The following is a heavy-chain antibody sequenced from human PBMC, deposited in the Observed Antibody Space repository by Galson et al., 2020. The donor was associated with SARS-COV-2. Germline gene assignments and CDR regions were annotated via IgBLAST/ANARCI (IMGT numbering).Heavy chain of an antibody. V-gene: IGHV4-59*01. J-gene: IGHJ5*02. CDR1: GGYMSKYY. Sequence: TEPLSLTCSVSGGYMSKYYWSWIRQSPGKGLEWIGNIYYSGGTKYNPSLKSRVSMSVDTSENQFSLKLNSVTAADTAVYYCARVGGNDGWNWFDPWGQGTLVTVSS. CDR3: ARVGGNDGWNWFDP. CDR2: IYYSGGT. D-gene: IGHD1-1*01.